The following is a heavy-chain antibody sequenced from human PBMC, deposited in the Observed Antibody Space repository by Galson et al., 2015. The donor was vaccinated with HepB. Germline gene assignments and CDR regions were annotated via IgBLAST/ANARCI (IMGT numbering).Heavy chain of an antibody. V-gene: IGHV3-30*03. D-gene: IGHD6-19*01. CDR1: GFTLSTYS. CDR2: MSYDATNK. CDR3: ARGGLRAVAGTKGDY. Sequence: SLRLSCAASGFTLSTYSMYWVRQAPGKGLEWVSVMSYDATNKYYGGSVKGRFTVSRETSKNTMFLQMNSLTIDDTAMYYCARGGLRAVAGTKGDYWGQGTLVTVSS. J-gene: IGHJ4*02.